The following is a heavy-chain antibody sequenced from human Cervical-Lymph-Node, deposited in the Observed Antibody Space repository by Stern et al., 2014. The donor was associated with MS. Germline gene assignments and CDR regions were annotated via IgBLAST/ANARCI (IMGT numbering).Heavy chain of an antibody. CDR3: ARSIAVAESILNAEYFQH. CDR2: IYYSGST. V-gene: IGHV4-39*01. D-gene: IGHD6-19*01. CDR1: GGSISSSSYY. Sequence: QLQLQESGPGLVKPSETLSLTCTVSGGSISSSSYYWGWIRQPPGKGLEWIGSIYYSGSTYYNPSLKSRVTISVSTSKKQFSLQLSSVTAADTAVYYCARSIAVAESILNAEYFQHWGQGTLVTVSS. J-gene: IGHJ1*01.